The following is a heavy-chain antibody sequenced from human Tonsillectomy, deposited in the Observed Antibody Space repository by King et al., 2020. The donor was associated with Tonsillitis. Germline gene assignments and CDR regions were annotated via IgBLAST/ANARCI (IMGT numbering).Heavy chain of an antibody. CDR1: GFTFSSYA. CDR2: ISGSGGST. Sequence: VQLVESGGGLVQPGGSLRLSCAASGFTFSSYAMSWVRQAPGKGLEWVSSISGSGGSTYHSDSVKGRFTISRDNSKNTRYLQINSLRAEDTAVYYCAKGRYSNGWYDYWGQGTLVTVSS. J-gene: IGHJ4*02. D-gene: IGHD6-19*01. V-gene: IGHV3-23*04. CDR3: AKGRYSNGWYDY.